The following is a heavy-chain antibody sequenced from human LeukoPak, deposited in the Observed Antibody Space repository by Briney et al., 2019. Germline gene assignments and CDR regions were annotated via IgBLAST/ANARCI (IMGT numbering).Heavy chain of an antibody. Sequence: ASVKVSCKASGYTFTSYYMHWVRQAPGQGLEWMGIINPSGGSTSYAQKFQGRVTMTRDTSKNQFSLKLSSVTAADTAVYYCARGRITMIWGQGTLVTVSS. CDR2: INPSGGST. CDR3: ARGRITMI. CDR1: GYTFTSYY. D-gene: IGHD3-22*01. V-gene: IGHV1-46*01. J-gene: IGHJ4*02.